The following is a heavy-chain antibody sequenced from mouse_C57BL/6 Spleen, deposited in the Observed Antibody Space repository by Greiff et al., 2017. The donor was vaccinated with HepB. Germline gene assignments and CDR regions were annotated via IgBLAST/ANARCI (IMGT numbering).Heavy chain of an antibody. Sequence: VQLQQSGPELVKPGASVKISCKASGYSFTGYYMNWVKQSPEKSLEWIGEINPSTGGTTYNQKFKAKATLTVDKSSSTAYMQLKSLTSEDSAVYYCARGWDVPFDYWGQGTTLTVSS. CDR1: GYSFTGYY. CDR2: INPSTGGT. V-gene: IGHV1-42*01. J-gene: IGHJ2*01. CDR3: ARGWDVPFDY. D-gene: IGHD4-1*01.